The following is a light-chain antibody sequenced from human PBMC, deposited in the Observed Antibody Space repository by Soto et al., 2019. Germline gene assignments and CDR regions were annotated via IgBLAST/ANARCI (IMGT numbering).Light chain of an antibody. Sequence: EIVLTQSPGPLSLSPGERAALSCRASKIVSSSYLAWYQQKPGQAPRLLIYGASSRATGIPDRFSGSGSGTDFTLTISRLEPEDVAVYYCQQYGSSPPLTFGGGTKVEIK. CDR2: GAS. CDR3: QQYGSSPPLT. CDR1: KIVSSSY. J-gene: IGKJ4*01. V-gene: IGKV3-20*01.